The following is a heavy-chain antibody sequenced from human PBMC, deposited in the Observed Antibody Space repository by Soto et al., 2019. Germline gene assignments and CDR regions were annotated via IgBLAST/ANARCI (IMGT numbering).Heavy chain of an antibody. D-gene: IGHD3-3*01. CDR1: GYSFTSYW. CDR3: AITIFGVVIPASDGMAV. CDR2: IDPSDSYT. V-gene: IGHV5-10-1*01. J-gene: IGHJ6*02. Sequence: GESLKISCKGSGYSFTSYWISWVRQMPGKGLEWMGRIDPSDSYTNYSPSFQGHVTISADKSISTAYLQWSSLKASDTAMYYCAITIFGVVIPASDGMAVCGPGTTVTVSS.